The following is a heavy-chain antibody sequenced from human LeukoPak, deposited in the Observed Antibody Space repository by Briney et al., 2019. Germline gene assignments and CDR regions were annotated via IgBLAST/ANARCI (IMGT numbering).Heavy chain of an antibody. CDR3: ARCTTGKTFGSLREIKKSREIDY. CDR1: GFTVSSNY. V-gene: IGHV3-66*01. J-gene: IGHJ4*02. D-gene: IGHD1-1*01. Sequence: GGSLRLSCAASGFTVSSNYMSWVRQAPGKGLEWVSVIYSGGSTYYADSVKGRFTISRDNAKNSLFLQMDSLRGEDTAVYYCARCTTGKTFGSLREIKKSREIDYWGQGTLVTVSS. CDR2: IYSGGST.